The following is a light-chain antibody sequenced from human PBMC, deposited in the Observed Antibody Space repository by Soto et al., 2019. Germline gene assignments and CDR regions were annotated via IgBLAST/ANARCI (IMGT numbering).Light chain of an antibody. CDR2: GAS. CDR1: QSVSSN. Sequence: EIVMTQSPATLSVSPGERATFSCRASQSVSSNLAWYQQKPGQAPRLLIYGASIRATGIPARFSGSGSGTEFTLTISTLQSEDFAVYYCHQYDSWTFGQGTKVDIK. CDR3: HQYDSWT. J-gene: IGKJ1*01. V-gene: IGKV3-15*01.